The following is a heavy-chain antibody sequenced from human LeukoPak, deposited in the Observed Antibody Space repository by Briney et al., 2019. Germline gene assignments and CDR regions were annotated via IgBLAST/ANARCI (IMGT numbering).Heavy chain of an antibody. CDR2: IDPSDSYT. J-gene: IGHJ4*02. CDR3: ALSQGTTSTDYFDF. CDR1: GSRFTSYW. V-gene: IGHV5-10-1*01. Sequence: GASLKISCKGSGSRFTSYWISWVRQLPGKGLEWMGRIDPSDSYTNYSPSFQGHVTISADQSISTAYLQWSSLKASGTGVYYCALSQGTTSTDYFDFWGQGTLVTVSS. D-gene: IGHD1-7*01.